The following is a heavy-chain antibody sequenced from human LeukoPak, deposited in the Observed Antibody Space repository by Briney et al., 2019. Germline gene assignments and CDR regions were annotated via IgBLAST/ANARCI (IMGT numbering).Heavy chain of an antibody. CDR3: SANYYDSSGYYYDFDY. V-gene: IGHV4-31*03. Sequence: PSQTLSLTCTVSGGSISSGGYYWSWIRQHPGKGLEWIGYIYYSGSTYYNPSLKSRVTISVDTSKNQFSLKLSSVIAADTAVYYCSANYYDSSGYYYDFDYWGQGTLVTVSS. CDR1: GGSISSGGYY. J-gene: IGHJ4*02. CDR2: IYYSGST. D-gene: IGHD3-22*01.